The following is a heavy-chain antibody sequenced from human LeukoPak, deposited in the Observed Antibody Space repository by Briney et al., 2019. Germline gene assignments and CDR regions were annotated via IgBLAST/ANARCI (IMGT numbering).Heavy chain of an antibody. CDR3: VKDGDDSGSYLVY. D-gene: IGHD1-26*01. J-gene: IGHJ4*02. V-gene: IGHV3-30*02. CDR1: RFTFSSYG. Sequence: TGGPLRLSCAASRFTFSSYGMHWVRQAPGKGLEWVAFIPYDGNNKYYADSVKGRFTISRDNSKNTLYLQMNSLRAEDTAVYYCVKDGDDSGSYLVYWGQGTLVTVSS. CDR2: IPYDGNNK.